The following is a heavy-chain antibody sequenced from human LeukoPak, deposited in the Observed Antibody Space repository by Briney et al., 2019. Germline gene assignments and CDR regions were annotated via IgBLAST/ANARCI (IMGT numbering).Heavy chain of an antibody. CDR3: AKERGYYGSGSYGNLDY. D-gene: IGHD3-10*01. V-gene: IGHV3-30*04. Sequence: PGGSLRLSCAASGFTFSSYAMHWVRQAPGKGLEWVAVISYDGSNKYYADSVKGRFTISRDNSKNTLYLQMNSLRAEDTAVYYCAKERGYYGSGSYGNLDYWGQGTLVTVSS. CDR2: ISYDGSNK. CDR1: GFTFSSYA. J-gene: IGHJ4*02.